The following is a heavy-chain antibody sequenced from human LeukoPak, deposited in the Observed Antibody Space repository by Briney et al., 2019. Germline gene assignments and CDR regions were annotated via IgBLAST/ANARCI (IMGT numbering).Heavy chain of an antibody. V-gene: IGHV3-21*01. CDR2: ISSSSSYI. CDR1: GFTFSSYG. Sequence: GGSLRLSCAASGFTFSSYGMSWVRQAPGKGLEWVSAISSSSSYIYYADSVKGRFTISRDNAKNSLYLQMDSLRAEDTAVYYCALGGWLQPFDYWGQGTLVTVSS. J-gene: IGHJ4*02. CDR3: ALGGWLQPFDY. D-gene: IGHD5-24*01.